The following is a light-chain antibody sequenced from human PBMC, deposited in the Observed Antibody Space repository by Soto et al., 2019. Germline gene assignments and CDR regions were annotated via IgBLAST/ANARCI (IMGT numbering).Light chain of an antibody. CDR3: GTWDSSLSAGYV. V-gene: IGLV1-51*01. CDR1: TSNIGNNY. J-gene: IGLJ1*01. Sequence: QFVIRHPPSVPSAPGEKVTIACSGSTSNIGNNYVSWYQQLPGTAPKLLIYDNNNRPSGIPDRFSGSKSGTSATLGITGLQTGDEADYYCGTWDSSLSAGYVFGTGTKVTVL. CDR2: DNN.